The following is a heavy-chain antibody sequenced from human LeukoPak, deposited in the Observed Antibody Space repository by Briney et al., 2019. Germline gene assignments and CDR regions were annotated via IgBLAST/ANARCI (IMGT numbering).Heavy chain of an antibody. V-gene: IGHV4-31*03. CDR3: ARDRTGYFFDD. CDR2: IYDSGTT. CDR1: GASISSGAYY. J-gene: IGHJ4*02. Sequence: SQTLSLTCTVSGASISSGAYYWSRIRQHPAKGLEWIGYIYDSGTTYYNPSLKSRVTISLHTSKSQFSLILSSVTAADTAVYFCARDRTGYFFDDWGQGTLVTVSS.